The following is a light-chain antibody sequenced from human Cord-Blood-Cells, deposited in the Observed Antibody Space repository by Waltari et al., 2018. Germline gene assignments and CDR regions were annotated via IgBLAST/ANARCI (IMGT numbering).Light chain of an antibody. V-gene: IGLV2-23*03. CDR2: EGS. CDR3: CSYAGSSTFYVV. CDR1: SSDVGSYNL. Sequence: QSALTQPASVSGSPGPSITISCTGPSSDVGSYNLVAWYQQHPGKAPKRMIYEGSKRPSGVSNRFSGSKSGNTASLTISGLQAEDEADYYCCSYAGSSTFYVVFGGGTKLTVL. J-gene: IGLJ2*01.